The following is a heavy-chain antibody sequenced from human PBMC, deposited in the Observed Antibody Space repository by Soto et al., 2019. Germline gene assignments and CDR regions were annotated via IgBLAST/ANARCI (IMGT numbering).Heavy chain of an antibody. J-gene: IGHJ6*02. CDR1: GGNPSKSA. Sequence: QVQLMQTGAEVKKPGTSVKVSCQASGGNPSKSAISWVRQAPGQGLEWMGGIIPVFGIGNYAQKFQGRVTITADEGTNTAHMELSRLRSEDTAMYYWATGRIVVAGGSAYYGMDVWGQGTTVTV. CDR3: ATGRIVVAGGSAYYGMDV. CDR2: IIPVFGIG. V-gene: IGHV1-69*01. D-gene: IGHD6-19*01.